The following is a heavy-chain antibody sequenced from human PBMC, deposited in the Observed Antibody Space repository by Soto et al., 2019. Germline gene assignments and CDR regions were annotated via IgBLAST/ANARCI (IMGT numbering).Heavy chain of an antibody. J-gene: IGHJ6*02. V-gene: IGHV3-23*01. CDR3: AKPGCSGGSCYLSGMDV. D-gene: IGHD2-15*01. CDR2: ISGSGGSK. CDR1: GFTFSSYA. Sequence: VGSLRLSCAASGFTFSSYAMSWVRQAPGKGLEWVSAISGSGGSKYYADSVKGRFTISRDNSKNTLYLQMNSLRAEDTAVYYCAKPGCSGGSCYLSGMDVWGQGTTVTVSS.